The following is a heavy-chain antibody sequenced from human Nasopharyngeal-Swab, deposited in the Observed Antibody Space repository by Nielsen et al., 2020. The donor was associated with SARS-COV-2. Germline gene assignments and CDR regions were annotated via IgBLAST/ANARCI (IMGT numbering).Heavy chain of an antibody. J-gene: IGHJ6*02. Sequence: SLKISCAASGFTFDDYAMHWVRQAPGKGLEWVSGISWNSGSIGYADSVKGRFTISRDNAKNSLYLQMNSLRAEDTALYYCAKAGRVAGEFYGMDVWGQGTTVTVSS. CDR2: ISWNSGSI. CDR3: AKAGRVAGEFYGMDV. D-gene: IGHD2-15*01. CDR1: GFTFDDYA. V-gene: IGHV3-9*01.